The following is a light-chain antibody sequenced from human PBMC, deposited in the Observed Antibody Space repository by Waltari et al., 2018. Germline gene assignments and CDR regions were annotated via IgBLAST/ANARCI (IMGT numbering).Light chain of an antibody. J-gene: IGKJ1*01. Sequence: DIVMTQSPDSLAVSLGERATINCKSVQGVLYTSYNKNFVAWYHQKPGQPPKLLIYWASNRESGVPDRFSGSGSGTDFTLTISSLQSEDVAVYYCQQYYSSPWTFGQGSKVEIK. CDR1: QGVLYTSYNKNF. CDR2: WAS. CDR3: QQYYSSPWT. V-gene: IGKV4-1*01.